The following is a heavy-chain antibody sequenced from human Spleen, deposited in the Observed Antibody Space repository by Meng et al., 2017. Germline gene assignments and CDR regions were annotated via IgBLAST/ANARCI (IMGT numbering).Heavy chain of an antibody. CDR1: GRSFSGYY. J-gene: IGHJ4*02. Sequence: QVQLQQWGAGLLKPSETLSLTCAVYGRSFSGYYWSWIRQPPGKGLEWFGEINHSGSTNYNPSLKSRVTISVDTSKNQFSLKLSSVTAADTAVYYCARRDYYGPIGYWGQGTLVTVSS. V-gene: IGHV4-34*01. D-gene: IGHD3-10*01. CDR3: ARRDYYGPIGY. CDR2: INHSGST.